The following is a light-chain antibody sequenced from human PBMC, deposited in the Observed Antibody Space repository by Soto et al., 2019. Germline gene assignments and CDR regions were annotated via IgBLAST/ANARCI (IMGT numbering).Light chain of an antibody. CDR3: LLYYGSAQLV. Sequence: QTVVTQEPSLTVSPGGTVTLTCAYSTGAVTSGNYPSWFQQKPGQAPRTLIYTTNDKHSWTPARFSGSLLGDKAALTLSGVQPEDEAEYYCLLYYGSAQLVFGGGTQLTVL. CDR1: TGAVTSGNY. J-gene: IGLJ3*02. V-gene: IGLV7-43*01. CDR2: TTN.